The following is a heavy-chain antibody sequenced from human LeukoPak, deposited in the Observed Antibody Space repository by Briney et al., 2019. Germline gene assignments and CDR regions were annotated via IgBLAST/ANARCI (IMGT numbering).Heavy chain of an antibody. CDR1: AFTFSSYW. D-gene: IGHD6-19*01. J-gene: IGHJ4*02. CDR2: INSDGSST. Sequence: HPGGSLRLSCAASAFTFSSYWMHWVRQAPGKGLVWVSRINSDGSSTSYADSVKGRFTISRDNAKNTLYLQMNSLRAEDTAVYYCIVLAVTGTLGFDYWGQGTLVTASS. V-gene: IGHV3-74*01. CDR3: IVLAVTGTLGFDY.